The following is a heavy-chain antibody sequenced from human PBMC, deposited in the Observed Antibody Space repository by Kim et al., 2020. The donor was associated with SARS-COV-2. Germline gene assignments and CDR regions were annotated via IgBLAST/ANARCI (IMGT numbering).Heavy chain of an antibody. CDR1: GFTFSSYS. Sequence: GGSLRLSCAASGFTFSSYSMNWVRQAPGKGLEWVSSISSSSSYIYYGDSVKGRFTISRDNAKNPLYLQMNSLRAEDTAVYYCARDEAAAGPNRNFDYWGQGTLVTVSS. D-gene: IGHD6-13*01. V-gene: IGHV3-21*01. J-gene: IGHJ4*02. CDR3: ARDEAAAGPNRNFDY. CDR2: ISSSSSYI.